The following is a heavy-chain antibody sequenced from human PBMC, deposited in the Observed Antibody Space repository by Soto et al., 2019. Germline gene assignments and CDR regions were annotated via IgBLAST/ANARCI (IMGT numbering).Heavy chain of an antibody. CDR2: ISAYNGNT. J-gene: IGHJ4*02. CDR1: GYTFTSYG. D-gene: IGHD6-19*01. Sequence: QVQLVQSGAEVKKPGASVKVSCKASGYTFTSYGISWVRQAPGQVFEWMGWISAYNGNTNYAQKLQGRVTMTTDTSTSTAYMERRSLRSDDTAVYYCARDRRSGGVAVAGTPYWGQGTLVTVSS. V-gene: IGHV1-18*01. CDR3: ARDRRSGGVAVAGTPY.